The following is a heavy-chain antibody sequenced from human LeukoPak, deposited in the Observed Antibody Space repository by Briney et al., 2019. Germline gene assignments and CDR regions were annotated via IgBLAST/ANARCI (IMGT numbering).Heavy chain of an antibody. V-gene: IGHV4-39*02. CDR2: VYYSGST. Sequence: PSETLSLTCSVSGGSINRSSKYWGWIRQSPGKGLEWIGSVYYSGSTDYNLSLESRVTISVDTSKNHFSLKLSSVTAADTAVYYCATFSGNYVFDYWGQGTRVTVSS. D-gene: IGHD1-26*01. J-gene: IGHJ4*02. CDR1: GGSINRSSKY. CDR3: ATFSGNYVFDY.